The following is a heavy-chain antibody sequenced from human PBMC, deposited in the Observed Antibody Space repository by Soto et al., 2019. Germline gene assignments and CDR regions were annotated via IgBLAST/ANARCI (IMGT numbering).Heavy chain of an antibody. V-gene: IGHV4-34*01. Sequence: PSATLSLTCAVYGGSFSDNYWSWIRQPPGKGLEWIGEINHSGSTNYSPSLKSRVTISVDTSKSQFSLKLSSVTAADTAVYYCAREGVGDFWSGYYRYYYMGVWGKGTTVTVSS. CDR1: GGSFSDNY. CDR2: INHSGST. CDR3: AREGVGDFWSGYYRYYYMGV. J-gene: IGHJ6*03. D-gene: IGHD3-3*01.